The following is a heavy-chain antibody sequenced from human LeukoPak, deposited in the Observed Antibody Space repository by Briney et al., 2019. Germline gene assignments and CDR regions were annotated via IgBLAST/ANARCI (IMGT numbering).Heavy chain of an antibody. CDR2: LYSDGDT. Sequence: GGSLRLSCAASGLTVTNNYWHWVRQPPGGGPEWISILYSDGDTKYADSVKGRFTFSRDSSRNTLYLQMNGLRAEDTAVYYCTYGDYPLTYWGQGTLVSVSS. CDR3: TYGDYPLTY. D-gene: IGHD4-17*01. J-gene: IGHJ4*02. CDR1: GLTVTNNY. V-gene: IGHV3-66*01.